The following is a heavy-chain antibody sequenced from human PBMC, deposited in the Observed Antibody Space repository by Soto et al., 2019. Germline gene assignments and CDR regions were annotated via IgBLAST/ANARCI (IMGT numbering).Heavy chain of an antibody. D-gene: IGHD2-15*01. CDR3: AHRPAYSLHLYYFDY. J-gene: IGHJ4*02. CDR1: GFSLSTSGVG. CDR2: IYWDDDK. Sequence: QITLKESGPTLVKPTQTLTLTCTFSGFSLSTSGVGVGWIRQPPGKALEWLALIYWDDDKRYSQSLKSRLTIPKDTSKNQVVLTMTHMDPVDTATYYCAHRPAYSLHLYYFDYWGQGTLVTVSS. V-gene: IGHV2-5*02.